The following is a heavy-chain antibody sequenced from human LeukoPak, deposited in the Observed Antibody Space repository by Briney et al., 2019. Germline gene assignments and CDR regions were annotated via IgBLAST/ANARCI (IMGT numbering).Heavy chain of an antibody. D-gene: IGHD2-2*01. J-gene: IGHJ4*02. V-gene: IGHV1-3*01. CDR3: AGDLIVVVPAAMAPLVY. CDR2: INAGNGNT. CDR1: GYTFTGYY. Sequence: ASVKVSCKASGYTFTGYYMHWVRQAPGQRLEWMGWINAGNGNTKYSQKFQGRVTITRDTSASTAYMELSSLRSEDTAVYYCAGDLIVVVPAAMAPLVYWGQGTLVTVSS.